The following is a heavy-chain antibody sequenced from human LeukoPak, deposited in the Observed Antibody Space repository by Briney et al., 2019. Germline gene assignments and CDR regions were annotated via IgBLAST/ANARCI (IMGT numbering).Heavy chain of an antibody. CDR2: ISGSGGST. D-gene: IGHD3-10*01. V-gene: IGHV3-23*01. Sequence: GGSLRLSCAASGFTFSDYYMSWVRQAPGKGLEWVSAISGSGGSTYYADSVKGRFTISRDNSKNTLYLQMNSLRAEDTAVYYCAKVNVLLWFGELGAFDIWGQGTMVTVSS. CDR3: AKVNVLLWFGELGAFDI. J-gene: IGHJ3*02. CDR1: GFTFSDYY.